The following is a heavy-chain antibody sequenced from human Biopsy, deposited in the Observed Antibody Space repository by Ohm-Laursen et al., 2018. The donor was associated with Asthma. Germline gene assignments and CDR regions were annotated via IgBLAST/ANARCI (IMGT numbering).Heavy chain of an antibody. CDR2: ISGSGGST. CDR1: GFTFSSYA. D-gene: IGHD3-22*01. J-gene: IGHJ4*02. V-gene: IGHV3-23*01. Sequence: SLRLSCSASGFTFSSYAMSWVRQAPGKGLEWVSAISGSGGSTYFADSVKGRFTISRDNSKNTLYLQMNSLRAEDTAVYYCAKGYYYDSSGFDYWGQGTLVTVSS. CDR3: AKGYYYDSSGFDY.